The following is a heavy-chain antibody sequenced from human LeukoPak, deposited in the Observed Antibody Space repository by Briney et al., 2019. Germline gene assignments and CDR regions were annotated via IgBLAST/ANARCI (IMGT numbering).Heavy chain of an antibody. Sequence: SVKVSCKASGGTFSSYAISWVRQAPGQGLEWMGGIIPIFGTANYAQKFQGRVTITADESTSTAYMELSSLRSEDTAVYYCARSRSIAAPNWFDPWGQGTLVTVSS. J-gene: IGHJ5*02. CDR2: IIPIFGTA. CDR3: ARSRSIAAPNWFDP. CDR1: GGTFSSYA. D-gene: IGHD6-6*01. V-gene: IGHV1-69*13.